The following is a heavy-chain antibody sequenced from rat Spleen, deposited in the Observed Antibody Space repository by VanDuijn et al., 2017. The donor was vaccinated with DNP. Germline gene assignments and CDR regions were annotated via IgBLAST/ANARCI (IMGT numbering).Heavy chain of an antibody. D-gene: IGHD1-4*01. Sequence: EVQLVESGGGLVQPGRSLKLSCAASGFTFSDYAMAWVRQAPKKGLEWVATISYDGSRTYYRDSVKGRFTISRDNAKSALYLQMNSLRSEDTATYYCATPPGPMDAWGQGTSVTVSS. CDR2: ISYDGSRT. CDR3: ATPPGPMDA. V-gene: IGHV5-17*01. CDR1: GFTFSDYA. J-gene: IGHJ4*01.